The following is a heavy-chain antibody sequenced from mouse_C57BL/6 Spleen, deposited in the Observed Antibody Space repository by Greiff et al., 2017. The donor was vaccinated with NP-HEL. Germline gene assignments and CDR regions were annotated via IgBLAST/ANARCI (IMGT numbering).Heavy chain of an antibody. Sequence: EVQLQQSGTVLARPGASVKMSCKTSGYTFTSYWMHWVKQRPGQGLEWIGAIYPGNSDTSYNQKFKGKAKLTAVTSASTAYMELSSLTNEDSAVYYCTRDYDYDGYFDVWGTGTTVTVSS. CDR2: IYPGNSDT. D-gene: IGHD2-4*01. CDR3: TRDYDYDGYFDV. V-gene: IGHV1-5*01. CDR1: GYTFTSYW. J-gene: IGHJ1*03.